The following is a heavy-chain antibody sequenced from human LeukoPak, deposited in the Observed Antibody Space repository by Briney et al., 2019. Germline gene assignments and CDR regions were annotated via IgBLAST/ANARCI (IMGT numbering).Heavy chain of an antibody. Sequence: GGSLRLSCAASGFTFSSYGMHWVRQAPGKGLEWVAFIRYDGSNKYYADSVKVLFTISRDNSKNTLYLQMNSLRAEDTAVYYCAKDMGCSSTSCYTGCFDYWGQGTLVTVSS. D-gene: IGHD2-2*02. V-gene: IGHV3-30*02. CDR1: GFTFSSYG. J-gene: IGHJ4*02. CDR3: AKDMGCSSTSCYTGCFDY. CDR2: IRYDGSNK.